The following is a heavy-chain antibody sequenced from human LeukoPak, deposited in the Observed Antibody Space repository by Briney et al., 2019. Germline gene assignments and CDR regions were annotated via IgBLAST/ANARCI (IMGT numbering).Heavy chain of an antibody. D-gene: IGHD6-13*01. CDR2: ISAYNGNT. Sequence: GASVKVSCKASGYTFTSYGISWVRQPPGQGLEWMGWISAYNGNTNYAQKLQGRVTMTTDTSTGTAYMELRSLRSDDTAVYYCASVPLSIQQLALFDYWGQRTLVTVSS. J-gene: IGHJ4*02. V-gene: IGHV1-18*01. CDR1: GYTFTSYG. CDR3: ASVPLSIQQLALFDY.